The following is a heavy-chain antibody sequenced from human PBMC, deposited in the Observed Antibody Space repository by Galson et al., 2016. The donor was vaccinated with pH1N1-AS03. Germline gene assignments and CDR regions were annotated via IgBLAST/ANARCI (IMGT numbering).Heavy chain of an antibody. V-gene: IGHV1-18*01. CDR1: GYTFTSYG. CDR2: ISPYNGRT. D-gene: IGHD2-15*01. CDR3: ARAFCIGGSCYDYFYYAVEV. Sequence: SVKVSCKASGYTFTSYGIGWVRQAPGQGLEWMGWISPYNGRTEYAQKLQGRVNMTTDTSTSTAYMELRSLISDATAMYYWARAFCIGGSCYDYFYYAVEVWGQGTTVTVSS. J-gene: IGHJ6*02.